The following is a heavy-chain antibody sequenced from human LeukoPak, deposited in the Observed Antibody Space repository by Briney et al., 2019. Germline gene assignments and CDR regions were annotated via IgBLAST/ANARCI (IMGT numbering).Heavy chain of an antibody. CDR2: IYTSGSA. Sequence: SQTLSLTCTVSGGSISSGSYYWSWIRQPAGKGLEWIGRIYTSGSANYNPSLKSRVTISVDTSKNQFSLKLSSVTAADTAVYYCARVLDSNGYYLGYIDSWGQGNLVTVSS. V-gene: IGHV4-61*02. J-gene: IGHJ4*02. CDR1: GGSISSGSYY. CDR3: ARVLDSNGYYLGYIDS. D-gene: IGHD3-22*01.